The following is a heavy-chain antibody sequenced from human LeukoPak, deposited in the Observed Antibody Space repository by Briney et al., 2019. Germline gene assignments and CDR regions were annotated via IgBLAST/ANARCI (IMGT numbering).Heavy chain of an antibody. V-gene: IGHV1-24*01. CDR3: ATSLGSGTRYYYGMDV. Sequence: ASVKVSCKVSGYTLTGLSMHWVRQAPGKGLEWMGGFDPEDGETIYAQKFQGRVTMTEDTSTDTAYMELSSLRSEDTAVYYCATSLGSGTRYYYGMDVWGQGTTVTVSS. CDR1: GYTLTGLS. CDR2: FDPEDGET. D-gene: IGHD3-10*01. J-gene: IGHJ6*02.